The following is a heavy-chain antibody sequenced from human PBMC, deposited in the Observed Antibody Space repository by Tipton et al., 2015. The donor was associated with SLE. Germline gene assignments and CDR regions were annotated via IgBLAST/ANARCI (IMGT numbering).Heavy chain of an antibody. D-gene: IGHD3-3*01. CDR3: ARGAIFGAYYYYMDV. CDR1: GFTFNSYA. CDR2: TSYDGTNK. Sequence: SLRLSCAASGFTFNSYAMHWVRQAPGKGLEWVALTSYDGTNKYSADSVKGRFTISRDNSKNTLYLQMNSLRAEDTAVYYCARGAIFGAYYYYMDVWGKGTTVTVSS. V-gene: IGHV3-30*04. J-gene: IGHJ6*03.